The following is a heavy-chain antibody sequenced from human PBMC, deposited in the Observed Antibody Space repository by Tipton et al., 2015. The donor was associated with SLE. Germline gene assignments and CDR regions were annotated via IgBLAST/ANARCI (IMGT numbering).Heavy chain of an antibody. V-gene: IGHV4-39*07. CDR2: INYSGTT. Sequence: TLSLTCTVSGGSISSSTYYWGWIRQPPGKGLEWIGNINYSGTTYYNPSLRSRVTTSVDTSKNQFSLKLSSMTAADTAVYYCARHERWPHFDYWGQGTLVTVSS. D-gene: IGHD6-19*01. CDR1: GGSISSSTYY. CDR3: ARHERWPHFDY. J-gene: IGHJ4*02.